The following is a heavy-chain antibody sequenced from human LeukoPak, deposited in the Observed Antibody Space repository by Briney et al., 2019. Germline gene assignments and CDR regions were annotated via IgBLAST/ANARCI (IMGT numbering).Heavy chain of an antibody. Sequence: PGASLRLSCAASGFTFSNYAMSWVRQAPGKGLEWVSAITGGGSGIYYADSMKSRFTISRDNSKNTLYLQINSLRAEDTAVYYCAKWGDYDVLAGYYLSDYWGQGTLVTVSS. CDR3: AKWGDYDVLAGYYLSDY. D-gene: IGHD3-9*01. V-gene: IGHV3-23*01. CDR2: ITGGGSGI. CDR1: GFTFSNYA. J-gene: IGHJ4*02.